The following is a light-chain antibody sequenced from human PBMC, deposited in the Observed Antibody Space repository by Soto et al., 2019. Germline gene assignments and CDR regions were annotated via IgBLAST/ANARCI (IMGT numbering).Light chain of an antibody. CDR1: QSLVYSDGNTY. Sequence: DVVMTQSPLSLPVTLGQPASISCRSSQSLVYSDGNTYLNWFQQRPGQSPRRLIYKVSNRDSGVPDRFSGGGSGTAFTLKISRVEAEDVGVYYFMQATHWPRTFGQGTKLEIK. CDR2: KVS. CDR3: MQATHWPRT. J-gene: IGKJ2*01. V-gene: IGKV2-30*01.